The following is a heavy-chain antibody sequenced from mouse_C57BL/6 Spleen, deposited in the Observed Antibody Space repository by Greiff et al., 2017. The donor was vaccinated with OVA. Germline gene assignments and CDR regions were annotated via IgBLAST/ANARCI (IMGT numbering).Heavy chain of an antibody. CDR1: GYAFSSYW. D-gene: IGHD1-1*01. CDR2: IYPGDGDT. Sequence: VQLMESGAELVKPGASVKISCKASGYAFSSYWMNWVKQRPGKGLEWIGQIYPGDGDTNYNGKFKGKATLTADKSSSTAYMQLSSLTSEDSAVYFCARGTTVVAGYYFDYWGQGTTLTVSS. V-gene: IGHV1-80*01. CDR3: ARGTTVVAGYYFDY. J-gene: IGHJ2*01.